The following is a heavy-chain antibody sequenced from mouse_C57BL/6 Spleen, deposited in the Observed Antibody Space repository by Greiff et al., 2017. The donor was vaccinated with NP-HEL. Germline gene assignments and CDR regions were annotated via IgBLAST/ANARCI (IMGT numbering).Heavy chain of an antibody. CDR3: ARGGYYGDYYAMDY. Sequence: VQLQESGAELARPGASVKLSCKASGYTFTSYGISWVKQRTGQGLEWIGEIYPRSGNTYYNEKFKGKATLTADKSSSTAYMELRSLTSEDSAVYFCARGGYYGDYYAMDYWGQGTSVTVSS. CDR1: GYTFTSYG. D-gene: IGHD2-3*01. J-gene: IGHJ4*01. V-gene: IGHV1-81*01. CDR2: IYPRSGNT.